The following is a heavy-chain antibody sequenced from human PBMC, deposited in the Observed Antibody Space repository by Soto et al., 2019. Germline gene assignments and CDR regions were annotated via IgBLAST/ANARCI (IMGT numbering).Heavy chain of an antibody. Sequence: GGSLRLSCAASGFTFSSYSMNWVRQAPGKGLEWVSSISSSSSYIYYADSVKGRFTISRDNAKNSLYLQMNSLRAEDTAVYYCARDLTKPIPVPNYFDYWGQGTLVTVSS. CDR1: GFTFSSYS. D-gene: IGHD4-4*01. CDR3: ARDLTKPIPVPNYFDY. J-gene: IGHJ4*02. CDR2: ISSSSSYI. V-gene: IGHV3-21*01.